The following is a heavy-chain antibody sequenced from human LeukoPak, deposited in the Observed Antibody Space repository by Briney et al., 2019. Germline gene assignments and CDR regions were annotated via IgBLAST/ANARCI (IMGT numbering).Heavy chain of an antibody. V-gene: IGHV4-31*03. CDR3: ARGSGTYYYESSGYYFDY. D-gene: IGHD3-22*01. CDR2: IYYSGST. CDR1: GGSISSGGYY. J-gene: IGHJ4*02. Sequence: PSETLSLTCTVSGGSISSGGYYWSWIRQHPGKGLEWIGYIYYSGSTYYNPSLKSRVTISVDTSKNQFSLKLSSVTAADTAVYYCARGSGTYYYESSGYYFDYWGQGTLVTVSS.